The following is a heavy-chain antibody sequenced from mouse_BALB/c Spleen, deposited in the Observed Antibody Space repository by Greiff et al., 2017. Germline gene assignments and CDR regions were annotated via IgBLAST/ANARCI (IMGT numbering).Heavy chain of an antibody. J-gene: IGHJ2*01. Sequence: QVQLKQPGAELVMPGASVKMSCKASGYTFTDYWMHLVKPRPGQGLEWIGAIDTSDSYTSYNQKFKGKATLTVDESSSTAYMQLSSLTSEDSAVYYCARSDGNYVDFDYWGQGTTLTVSS. CDR3: ARSDGNYVDFDY. V-gene: IGHV1-69*01. CDR1: GYTFTDYW. CDR2: IDTSDSYT. D-gene: IGHD2-1*01.